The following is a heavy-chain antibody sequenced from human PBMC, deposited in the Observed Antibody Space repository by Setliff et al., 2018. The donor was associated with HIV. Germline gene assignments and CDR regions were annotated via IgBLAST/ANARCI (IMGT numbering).Heavy chain of an antibody. J-gene: IGHJ4*02. CDR2: INPNTGNT. D-gene: IGHD3-22*01. CDR3: AKNYFDTSGWSAVDN. CDR1: GYRFTGYF. V-gene: IGHV1-2*02. Sequence: ASVKVSCKASGYRFTGYFIHWVRRAPGQGLEWMGWINPNTGNTHFPPNFQGRVTMTRDTSINTAYIELTGLRSDDTAVYYCAKNYFDTSGWSAVDNWGQGTLVTVSS.